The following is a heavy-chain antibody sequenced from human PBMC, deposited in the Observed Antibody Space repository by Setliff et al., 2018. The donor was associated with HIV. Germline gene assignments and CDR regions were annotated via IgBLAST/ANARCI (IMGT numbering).Heavy chain of an antibody. CDR3: ARDSDGSSYYHFAH. J-gene: IGHJ4*02. D-gene: IGHD3-22*01. Sequence: ASVKVSCKASGYSLSTYAISWVRQAPGQGLEWMGWIDSNNGNRNFAQKFRGRVTMTTDISTNTAYMEVRSLSFDDTAVYYCARDSDGSSYYHFAHWSQGTLVTVSS. CDR1: GYSLSTYA. V-gene: IGHV1-18*01. CDR2: IDSNNGNR.